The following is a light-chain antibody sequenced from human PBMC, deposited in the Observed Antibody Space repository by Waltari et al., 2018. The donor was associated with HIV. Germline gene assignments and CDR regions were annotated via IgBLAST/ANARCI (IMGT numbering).Light chain of an antibody. J-gene: IGLJ2*01. CDR1: SNNVGNQG. Sequence: AGLTQPPSVSKGLGQTATLTCPGNSNNVGNQGAAWLQQHQGHPPKLLSYRNNNRPAGIAERFSASWSGNTASLTISGLQPEDEADYYCSAWDISLSAQVFGGGTKLTVL. CDR2: RNN. CDR3: SAWDISLSAQV. V-gene: IGLV10-54*04.